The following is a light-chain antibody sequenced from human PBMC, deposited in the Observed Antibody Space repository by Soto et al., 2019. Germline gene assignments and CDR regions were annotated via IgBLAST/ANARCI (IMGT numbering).Light chain of an antibody. Sequence: QSVLTQPASVSGSPGQSITISCTGTSSDVGSYNYVSWYQQHPGKAPKLMIYEVSNRPSGVSNRFSGSKSGNTASLTISGLQAEDEADYYCSSYTNTNTRYVFGTGTKLTVL. CDR1: SSDVGSYNY. V-gene: IGLV2-14*01. CDR2: EVS. J-gene: IGLJ1*01. CDR3: SSYTNTNTRYV.